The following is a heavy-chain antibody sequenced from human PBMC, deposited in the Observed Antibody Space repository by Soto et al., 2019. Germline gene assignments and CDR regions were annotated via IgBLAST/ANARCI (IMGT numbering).Heavy chain of an antibody. J-gene: IGHJ6*02. V-gene: IGHV1-18*01. Sequence: GASVKVSCKASGYSFTSYAMHWVRQAPGQRLEWMGWISAYNGNTNYAQKLQGRVTMTTDTSTSTAYMELRSLRSDDTAVYYCARDGGVVVAATGYYYYGMDVWGQGTTVTVSS. D-gene: IGHD2-15*01. CDR3: ARDGGVVVAATGYYYYGMDV. CDR1: GYSFTSYA. CDR2: ISAYNGNT.